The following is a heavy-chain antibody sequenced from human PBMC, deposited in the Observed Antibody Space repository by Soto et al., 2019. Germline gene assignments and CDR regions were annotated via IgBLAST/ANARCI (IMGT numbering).Heavy chain of an antibody. CDR1: GFTFGNYA. CDR2: ISSSSGST. V-gene: IGHV3-23*01. Sequence: EVQLLESGGGLVQPGGSLRLSCAASGFTFGNYAMSWVRQAPGKGLEWVSSISSSSGSTYHADSVKGRFTISRDNSKNTLYLQVTSLRAEDTAIYYCAKDGGHWLLPEPDYWGQGTLVTVSS. D-gene: IGHD6-19*01. J-gene: IGHJ4*02. CDR3: AKDGGHWLLPEPDY.